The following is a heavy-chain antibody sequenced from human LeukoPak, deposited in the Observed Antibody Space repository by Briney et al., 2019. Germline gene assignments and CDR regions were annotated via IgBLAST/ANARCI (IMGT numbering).Heavy chain of an antibody. CDR2: IWYDGSNN. CDR1: GFTFNNYA. D-gene: IGHD4-23*01. CDR3: AKRGNPYFFDD. Sequence: PGGSLRLSCAASGFTFNNYAMYWVRQAPGKGLEWLTFIWYDGSNNYYADSVKGRFTISRDNSKNTLYLQMNSLRAEDTAVYYCAKRGNPYFFDDWGQGTLVTVSS. J-gene: IGHJ4*02. V-gene: IGHV3-33*08.